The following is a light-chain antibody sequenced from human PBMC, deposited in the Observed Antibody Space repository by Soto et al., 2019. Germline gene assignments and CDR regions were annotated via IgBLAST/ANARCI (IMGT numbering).Light chain of an antibody. V-gene: IGKV1-39*01. CDR3: QQSHSTKWT. CDR1: QSISRY. Sequence: DIQMTQSPSTLSASVGDRVTITCRASQSISRYLNWYQHKPGKAPNLLIYAASSLQSGVPSRFSGSGSGTDFTLTISSLQPEDFATYYCQQSHSTKWTFGQGTKVDIK. J-gene: IGKJ1*01. CDR2: AAS.